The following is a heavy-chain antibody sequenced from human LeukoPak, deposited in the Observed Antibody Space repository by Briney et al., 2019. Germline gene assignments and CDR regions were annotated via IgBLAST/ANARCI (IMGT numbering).Heavy chain of an antibody. D-gene: IGHD2-15*01. CDR3: ARDGSGGSYFDY. Sequence: GGSLRLSCAASGFTSSSYEMNWVRQAPGKGLEWVSYISSSGSNMHYADSVKGRFTISRDNAKNSLYLQMNSLRAEDTAVYYCARDGSGGSYFDYWGQGTLVTVSS. V-gene: IGHV3-48*03. J-gene: IGHJ4*02. CDR1: GFTSSSYE. CDR2: ISSSGSNM.